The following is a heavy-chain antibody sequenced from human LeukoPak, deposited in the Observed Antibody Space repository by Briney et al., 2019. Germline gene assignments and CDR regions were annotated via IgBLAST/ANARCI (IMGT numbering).Heavy chain of an antibody. J-gene: IGHJ4*02. Sequence: GGSLRLSCAASGFNFNNYNMNWVRQAPGKALEWVSSITSSGTYIFYADSVKGRFTISRDNAKNSLYLQMNSLRAVDTAVYYCARDLDPSSSPFPYYFDYWGQGTLVTVSS. CDR3: ARDLDPSSSPFPYYFDY. V-gene: IGHV3-21*01. CDR1: GFNFNNYN. D-gene: IGHD6-6*01. CDR2: ITSSGTYI.